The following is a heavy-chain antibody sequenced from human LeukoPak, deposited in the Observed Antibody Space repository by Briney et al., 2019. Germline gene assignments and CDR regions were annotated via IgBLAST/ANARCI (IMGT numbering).Heavy chain of an antibody. CDR2: IYYSGST. CDR1: GGSVSSGDYY. J-gene: IGHJ6*02. Sequence: SQTLSLTCTVSGGSVSSGDYYWAWIRQPPGKGLEWIGTIYYSGSTYYNPSLKSRVTISVDTSKNQFSLKLNSVTAADTAVYYCARDGGGTIFGEVLPLEENYYYGMDVWGQGTTVTVSS. V-gene: IGHV4-39*01. D-gene: IGHD3-3*01. CDR3: ARDGGGTIFGEVLPLEENYYYGMDV.